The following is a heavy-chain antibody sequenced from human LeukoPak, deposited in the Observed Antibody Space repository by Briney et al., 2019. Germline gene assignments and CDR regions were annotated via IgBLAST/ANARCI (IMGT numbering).Heavy chain of an antibody. CDR1: GGSISSGGYS. D-gene: IGHD2-2*03. CDR2: IYYSVNT. Sequence: SETLSLTCAVSGGSISSGGYSWSWIRQPPGKGLEWIGYIYYSVNTYYSPSLKSRVTISVDTSKNQFSLKLSSVTAADTAVYYCARLLRVGYCSTTTCNWFDPWGQGTLVTVSS. V-gene: IGHV4-30-4*07. CDR3: ARLLRVGYCSTTTCNWFDP. J-gene: IGHJ5*02.